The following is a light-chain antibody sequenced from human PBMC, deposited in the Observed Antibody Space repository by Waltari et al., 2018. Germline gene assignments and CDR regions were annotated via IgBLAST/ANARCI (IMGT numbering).Light chain of an antibody. Sequence: QSALTQPASVSGSPGQSITISCTGTTSDVGAYKYVSWYQHHPGKAPTLIIYGVSNRPSGVSNRFSGSKSGNTASLTISGLQADDEAEYYCSSYTTTNTAYVFGTGTKVTVL. CDR1: TSDVGAYKY. V-gene: IGLV2-14*03. CDR2: GVS. CDR3: SSYTTTNTAYV. J-gene: IGLJ1*01.